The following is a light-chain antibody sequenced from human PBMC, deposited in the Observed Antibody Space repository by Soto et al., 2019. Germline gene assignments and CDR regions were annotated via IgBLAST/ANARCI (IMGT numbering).Light chain of an antibody. V-gene: IGKV3-20*01. CDR3: QQYDSSPIT. CDR1: QSVSSSY. Sequence: EIVLTQYTGTLSLSPGERATLSCRASQSVSSSYLAWYQQKPGQAPSLLIYGASRRATGIPDRFSGSGSGTDFTLTISRLEPEDFAVYYCQQYDSSPITFGQGTRLEIK. CDR2: GAS. J-gene: IGKJ5*01.